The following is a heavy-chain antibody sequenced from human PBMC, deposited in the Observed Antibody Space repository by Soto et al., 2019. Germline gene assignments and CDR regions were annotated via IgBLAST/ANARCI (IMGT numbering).Heavy chain of an antibody. CDR2: FDPEDGET. V-gene: IGHV1-24*01. J-gene: IGHJ2*01. CDR3: ATPPFLRIAGSGDLWYLDL. Sequence: ASVKVSCKVSGYTLTELSMHWVRQAPGKGLEWMGGFDPEDGETIYAQKFQGRVTMTEDTSTDTAYMELSSLRSEDTAVYYCATPPFLRIAGSGDLWYLDLWGRGTLVTVSS. CDR1: GYTLTELS. D-gene: IGHD6-19*01.